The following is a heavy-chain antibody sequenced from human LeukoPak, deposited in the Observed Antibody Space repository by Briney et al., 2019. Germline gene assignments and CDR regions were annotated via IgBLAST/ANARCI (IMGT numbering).Heavy chain of an antibody. D-gene: IGHD2-2*01. CDR3: ARLVVVVPAAIAGWFDP. CDR1: GGTFSIYA. Sequence: GSSVKVSCKASGGTFSIYAISWVRQAPGQGLEWMGGIIPIFGTANYAQKFQGRVTITTDESTSTAYMELSSLRSEDTAVYYCARLVVVVPAAIAGWFDPWGQGTLVTVSS. V-gene: IGHV1-69*05. J-gene: IGHJ5*02. CDR2: IIPIFGTA.